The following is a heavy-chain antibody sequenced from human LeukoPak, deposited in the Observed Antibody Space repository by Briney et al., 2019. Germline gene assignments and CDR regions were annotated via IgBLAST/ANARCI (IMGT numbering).Heavy chain of an antibody. CDR3: ARVLGPPGLLLWFGELSIGYYYGMDV. D-gene: IGHD3-10*01. CDR2: MNPNSGNT. CDR1: GYTFTSYD. Sequence: ASVKVSCMASGYTFTSYDIIWVRQATGQGLEWMGWMNPNSGNTGYAQKFQGRVTMTRNTSISTASMELSSLRSEDTAVYYCARVLGPPGLLLWFGELSIGYYYGMDVWGQGTTVTVSS. V-gene: IGHV1-8*01. J-gene: IGHJ6*02.